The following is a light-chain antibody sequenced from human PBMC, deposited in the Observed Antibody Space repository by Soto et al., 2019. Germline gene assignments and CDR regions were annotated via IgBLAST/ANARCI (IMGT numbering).Light chain of an antibody. CDR3: QSYDSSRSGWL. Sequence: QSVLTQPPSVSGAPGQRVTISCTGSSSNIGAGYDVHWYQQLPGTAPKLLICGNSNRPSRVPDRFSGSKSGTSASLALTGLQAGDEAYYYCQSYDSSRSGWLCGGGTKLPVL. J-gene: IGLJ3*02. CDR2: GNS. V-gene: IGLV1-40*01. CDR1: SSNIGAGYD.